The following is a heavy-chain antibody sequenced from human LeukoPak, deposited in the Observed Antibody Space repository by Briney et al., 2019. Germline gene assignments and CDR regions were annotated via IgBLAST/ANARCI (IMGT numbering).Heavy chain of an antibody. Sequence: GGSLRLSCAASGFTFSSYSMNWVRQAPGKGLEGVSSISSSSSYIYYADSVKGRFTISRDNAKNSLYLQMNSLRAEDTAVYYCARYRSGGSCYYYYGMDVWGQGTTVTVSS. V-gene: IGHV3-21*01. CDR2: ISSSSSYI. CDR3: ARYRSGGSCYYYYGMDV. J-gene: IGHJ6*02. D-gene: IGHD2-15*01. CDR1: GFTFSSYS.